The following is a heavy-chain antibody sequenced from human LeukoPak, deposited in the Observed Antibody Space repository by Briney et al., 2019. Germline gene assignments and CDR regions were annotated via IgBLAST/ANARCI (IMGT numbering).Heavy chain of an antibody. CDR1: GFTFSSYG. CDR2: IRYDGSNK. J-gene: IGHJ4*02. V-gene: IGHV3-30*02. D-gene: IGHD3-22*01. Sequence: GGSLRLSCAASGFTFSSYGMHWVRQAPGKGLEWVAFIRYDGSNKYYADSVKGRFTISRDNSKNTLYLQMNSLRAEDTAVYYCAKALTMIVVVLGYWGQGTLVTVSS. CDR3: AKALTMIVVVLGY.